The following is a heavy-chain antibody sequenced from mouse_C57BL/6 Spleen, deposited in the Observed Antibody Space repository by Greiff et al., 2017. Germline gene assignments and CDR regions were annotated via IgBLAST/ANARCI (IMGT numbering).Heavy chain of an antibody. Sequence: QVQLKQPGAELVRPGSSVKLSCKASGYTFTSYWMHWVKQRPIQGLEWIGNIDPSDSDTHYNQKFKDKATLTVDKSSSTAYMQLSSLTSEDSAVYYCARVNTVVHFGGWGKGTTLTASS. CDR2: IDPSDSDT. J-gene: IGHJ2*01. CDR3: ARVNTVVHFGG. V-gene: IGHV1-52*01. CDR1: GYTFTSYW. D-gene: IGHD1-1*01.